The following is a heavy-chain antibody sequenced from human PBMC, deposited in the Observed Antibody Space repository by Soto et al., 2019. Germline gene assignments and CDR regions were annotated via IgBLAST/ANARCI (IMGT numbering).Heavy chain of an antibody. Sequence: EVQLVDSGGGLVQPGGSLRLSCAASEFTFRSYWMHWVRQSPGKGLVWVSRISGDGSSTNYAESVKGRFTISRDNAKNTVYWQIDSLRAVDTAVYYCARSLPGTYGAFDLWGQGTMVTVSS. D-gene: IGHD1-7*01. CDR2: ISGDGSST. J-gene: IGHJ3*01. V-gene: IGHV3-74*01. CDR1: EFTFRSYW. CDR3: ARSLPGTYGAFDL.